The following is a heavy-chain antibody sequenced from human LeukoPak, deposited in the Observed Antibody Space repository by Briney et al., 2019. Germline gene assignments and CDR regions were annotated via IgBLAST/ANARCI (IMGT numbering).Heavy chain of an antibody. V-gene: IGHV4-34*01. CDR2: INHSGST. CDR3: ARGGRAILGVVWFDP. D-gene: IGHD2-2*02. CDR1: GGSFSGND. J-gene: IGHJ5*02. Sequence: PSETLSLTCAVYGGSFSGNDWNWFRQPPGKGLDWIGEINHSGSTNYNPSLKSRVTISVDTSKNQFSLKLSSVTAADTAVYYCARGGRAILGVVWFDPWGQGTLVTVSS.